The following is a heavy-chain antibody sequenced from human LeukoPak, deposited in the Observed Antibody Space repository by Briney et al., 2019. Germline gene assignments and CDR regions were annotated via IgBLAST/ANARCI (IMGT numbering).Heavy chain of an antibody. CDR3: ARDASRIQLWPL. CDR2: IYYSGST. V-gene: IGHV4-39*07. D-gene: IGHD5-18*01. CDR1: GGSISSSSYY. J-gene: IGHJ4*02. Sequence: SETLSLTCTVSGGSISSSSYYWGWIRQPPGKGLEWIGSIYYSGSTYYNPSLKSRVTISVDTSKNQFSLKLSSVTAADTAIYYCARDASRIQLWPLWGQGTLVTVSS.